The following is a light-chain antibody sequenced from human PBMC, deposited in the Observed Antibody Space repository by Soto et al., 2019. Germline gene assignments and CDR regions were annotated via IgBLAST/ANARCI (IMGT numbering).Light chain of an antibody. CDR1: SSDVGGYNY. V-gene: IGLV2-14*01. Sequence: QSALTQPASVSGSPGQSITISCTGTSSDVGGYNYVSWYQQHQGKAPKLMIYEVSNRPSGVSNRFSGSKSGNTASLTISGLQAEDEADYYCSSYTSSSTLRVFGTGTKLTVL. J-gene: IGLJ1*01. CDR2: EVS. CDR3: SSYTSSSTLRV.